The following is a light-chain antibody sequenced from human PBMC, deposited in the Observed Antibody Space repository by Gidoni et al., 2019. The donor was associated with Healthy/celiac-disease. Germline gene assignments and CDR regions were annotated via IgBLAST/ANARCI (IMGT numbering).Light chain of an antibody. CDR3: AAWDDSLNAV. J-gene: IGLJ2*01. CDR1: SSNIGSNT. CDR2: SNN. V-gene: IGLV1-44*01. Sequence: QSVLTQPPSASGTPGQRVTISCSGSSSNIGSNTVNWYQQLPGTAPKLLIYSNNQRPSGVPDRFSGSKSGTSASLAISGLQSEDEADYYCAAWDDSLNAVFGGGTKLNVL.